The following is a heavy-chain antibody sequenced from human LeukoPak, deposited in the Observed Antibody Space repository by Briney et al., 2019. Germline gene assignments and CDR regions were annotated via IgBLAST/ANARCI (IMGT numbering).Heavy chain of an antibody. CDR1: GFTFSSYS. D-gene: IGHD3-22*01. V-gene: IGHV3-23*01. CDR2: ISGSGGST. J-gene: IGHJ4*02. CDR3: AKDGYYYDSSGYSYFDY. Sequence: GGSLRLSCAASGFTFSSYSMNWVRQAPGKGLEWVSAISGSGGSTYYADSVKGRFTISRDNSKNTLYLQMNSLRAEDTAVYYCAKDGYYYDSSGYSYFDYWGQGTLVTVSS.